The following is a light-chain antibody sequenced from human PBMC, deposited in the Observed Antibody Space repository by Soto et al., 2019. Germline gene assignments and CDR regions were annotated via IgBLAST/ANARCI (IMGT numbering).Light chain of an antibody. CDR1: QSVNSDY. J-gene: IGKJ5*01. CDR2: GAS. V-gene: IGKV3-20*01. CDR3: HHYGGSPIT. Sequence: IVFTQSAGTLSLSPGERATLSCRASQSVNSDYLGWFQQKPGQAPRLLIYGASTRATGIPDRFSGSGSGTDFTLTISRLEPEDFAVYYCHHYGGSPITFGQGTRLEIK.